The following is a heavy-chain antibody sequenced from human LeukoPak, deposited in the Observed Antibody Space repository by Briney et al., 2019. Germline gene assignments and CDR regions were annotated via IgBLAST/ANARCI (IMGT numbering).Heavy chain of an antibody. D-gene: IGHD6-13*01. J-gene: IGHJ5*02. CDR1: GYTFTGYY. V-gene: IGHV1-2*06. Sequence: VASVKVSCKASGYTFTGYYMHWVRQAPGQGLEWMGRINPNSGGTNYAQKFQGRVTMTRDTSISTAYMELSRLRSDDTAVYYCARDGSAAGPSNWFDPWGQGTLVTVSS. CDR3: ARDGSAAGPSNWFDP. CDR2: INPNSGGT.